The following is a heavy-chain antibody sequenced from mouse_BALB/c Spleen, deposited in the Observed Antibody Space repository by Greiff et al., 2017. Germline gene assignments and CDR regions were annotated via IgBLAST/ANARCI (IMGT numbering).Heavy chain of an antibody. J-gene: IGHJ3*01. CDR1: GYTFTSYY. V-gene: IGHV1S81*02. D-gene: IGHD2-3*01. CDR3: TRGYDGDYETWFAY. Sequence: VQLQQSGAELVKPGASVKLSCKASGYTFTSYYMYWVKQRPGQGLEWIGEINPSNGGTNFNEKFKSKATLTVDKSSSTAYMQLSSLTSEDSAVYYCTRGYDGDYETWFAYWGQGTLVTVSA. CDR2: INPSNGGT.